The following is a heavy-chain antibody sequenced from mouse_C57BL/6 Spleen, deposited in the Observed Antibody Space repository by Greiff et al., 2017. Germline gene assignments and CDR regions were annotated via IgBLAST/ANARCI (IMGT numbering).Heavy chain of an antibody. V-gene: IGHV1-82*01. Sequence: VQLQQSGPELVKPGASVKISCKASGYAFRSSWMNWVKQRPGKGLEWIGRIYPGDGDTNYNGKFKGKATLTADKSSSTAYLQLSSLTSEDSAVDFCARYGYDVAWFAYWGQGTLVTVSA. CDR2: IYPGDGDT. CDR3: ARYGYDVAWFAY. J-gene: IGHJ3*01. D-gene: IGHD2-2*01. CDR1: GYAFRSSW.